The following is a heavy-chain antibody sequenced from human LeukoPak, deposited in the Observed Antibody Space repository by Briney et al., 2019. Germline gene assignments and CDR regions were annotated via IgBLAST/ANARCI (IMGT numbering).Heavy chain of an antibody. CDR3: ARHGKQLVRDYYYYGMDV. J-gene: IGHJ6*02. CDR2: IYYSGST. V-gene: IGHV4-30-4*08. CDR1: GGSISSGDYY. Sequence: SETLSLTCTVSGGSISSGDYYWSWIRQPPGKGLEWIGYIYYSGSTYYNPSLKSRVTISVDTSKNQFSLKLSSVTAADTAVYYCARHGKQLVRDYYYYGMDVWGQGTTVTVSS. D-gene: IGHD6-13*01.